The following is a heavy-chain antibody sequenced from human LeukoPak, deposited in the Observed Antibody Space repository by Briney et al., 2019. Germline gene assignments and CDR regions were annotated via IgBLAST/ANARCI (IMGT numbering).Heavy chain of an antibody. J-gene: IGHJ6*02. CDR1: GFTFDDYA. CDR2: ISWNSGSI. CDR3: AREGVYYYAMDV. D-gene: IGHD3-16*01. V-gene: IGHV3-9*01. Sequence: GGSLRLSCAASGFTFDDYAMHWVRQAPGKGLEWVSGISWNSGSIGYADSVKGRFTISRDNAKNSLYLQMNSLRAEDTAVYYCAREGVYYYAMDVWGQGTTVTVSS.